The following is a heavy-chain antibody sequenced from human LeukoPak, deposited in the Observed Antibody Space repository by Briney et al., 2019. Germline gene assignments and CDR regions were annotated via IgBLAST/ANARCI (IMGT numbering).Heavy chain of an antibody. J-gene: IGHJ4*02. V-gene: IGHV3-72*01. Sequence: GGSLRLSCAASGFTFSYHYIYWVRQAPGKGLEWVGHTGNKANSYTTDYAASVKGRFTISRDDSKTSLYLQMNSLKTEDTAVYYCARSYWYRFDYWGQGTLVTVSS. CDR2: TGNKANSYTT. CDR3: ARSYWYRFDY. D-gene: IGHD2-8*02. CDR1: GFTFSYHY.